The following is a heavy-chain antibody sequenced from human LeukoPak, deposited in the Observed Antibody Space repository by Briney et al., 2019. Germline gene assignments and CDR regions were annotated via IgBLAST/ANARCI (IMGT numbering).Heavy chain of an antibody. Sequence: ASVKVSCKASVYTFRSYEINWVRQAPGQGLEWVGWIHPNSGKTGYAQKFQGRVTMTRDTSTETAFMELSSLKFDDTAIFYCARGHYGGNRYFDIWGQGTLDPVSS. CDR1: VYTFRSYE. D-gene: IGHD4-23*01. CDR3: ARGHYGGNRYFDI. CDR2: IHPNSGKT. J-gene: IGHJ4*02. V-gene: IGHV1-8*01.